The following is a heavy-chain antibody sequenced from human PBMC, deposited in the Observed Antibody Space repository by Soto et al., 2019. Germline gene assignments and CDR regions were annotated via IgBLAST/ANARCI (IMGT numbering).Heavy chain of an antibody. CDR3: ARRYGDCFDF. V-gene: IGHV4-59*08. CDR1: GGSISSYY. J-gene: IGHJ4*02. D-gene: IGHD4-17*01. Sequence: PSETLSLTCTVSGGSISSYYWSWIRQHPGKGLEWIGYIYYSGSTNYNPPLKSRVTISVDTSKNQFSLNLSSVTAAYTAVYYCARRYGDCFDFWGQGTLVTVSS. CDR2: IYYSGST.